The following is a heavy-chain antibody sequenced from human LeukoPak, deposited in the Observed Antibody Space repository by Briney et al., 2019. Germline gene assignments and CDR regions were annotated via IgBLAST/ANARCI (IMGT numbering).Heavy chain of an antibody. CDR3: ATYNEGCGRASCYFPY. D-gene: IGHD2-2*01. J-gene: IGHJ4*02. Sequence: GGSLRLSCAASGFSISTYWMSWVRQAPGKGLEWVANLRGDGSVKCSVDSVRGRFTISRDNAKNSLYLQMDSLRAEDTAVYYCATYNEGCGRASCYFPYWGQGVRVTVAS. V-gene: IGHV3-7*01. CDR1: GFSISTYW. CDR2: LRGDGSVK.